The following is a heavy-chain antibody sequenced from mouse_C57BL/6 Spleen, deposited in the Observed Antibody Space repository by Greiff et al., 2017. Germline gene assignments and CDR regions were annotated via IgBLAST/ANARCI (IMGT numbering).Heavy chain of an antibody. CDR3: ARDSLYGSSYDWYFDV. CDR2: ISYDGSN. V-gene: IGHV3-6*01. CDR1: GYSITSGYY. Sequence: EVQLQESGPGLVKPSQSLSLTCSVTGYSITSGYYWNWIRQFPGNKLEWMGYISYDGSNNYNPSLKNRISITRDTSKNQFFLKLNSATTEDTATYYCARDSLYGSSYDWYFDVWGTGTTVTVSS. D-gene: IGHD1-1*01. J-gene: IGHJ1*03.